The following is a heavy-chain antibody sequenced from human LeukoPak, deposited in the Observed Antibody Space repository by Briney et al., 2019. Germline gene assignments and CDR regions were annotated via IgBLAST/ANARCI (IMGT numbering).Heavy chain of an antibody. CDR2: ISYDGSNK. CDR1: GFTFSSYA. D-gene: IGHD2-2*01. Sequence: GVSLRLSCAASGFTFSSYAMHWVRQAPGKGLEWVAVISYDGSNKYYADSVKGRFTISRDNSKNTLYLQMNSLRAEDTAVYYCARDHRSSTSCYVGYYYYYMDVWGKGTTVTVSS. J-gene: IGHJ6*03. V-gene: IGHV3-30*01. CDR3: ARDHRSSTSCYVGYYYYYMDV.